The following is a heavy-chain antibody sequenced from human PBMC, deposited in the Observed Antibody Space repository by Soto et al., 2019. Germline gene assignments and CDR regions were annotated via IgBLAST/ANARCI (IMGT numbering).Heavy chain of an antibody. CDR1: GGSISGSSYY. CDR3: ARSYGRLSYFDY. V-gene: IGHV4-39*01. D-gene: IGHD4-17*01. J-gene: IGHJ4*02. Sequence: SETLSLTCTVSGGSISGSSYYWGWIRQPPGKGLEWIGTIYYSGITFYNPSLKSRVTISVDTSKNQFSLNLSSVTAADTAVYYCARSYGRLSYFDYWGQGTLVTSPQ. CDR2: IYYSGIT.